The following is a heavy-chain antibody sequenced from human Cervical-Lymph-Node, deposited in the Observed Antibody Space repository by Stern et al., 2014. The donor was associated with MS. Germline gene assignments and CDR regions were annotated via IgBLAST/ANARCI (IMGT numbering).Heavy chain of an antibody. CDR2: IYYTGRT. CDR3: ARGTASFDS. J-gene: IGHJ4*02. D-gene: IGHD2-21*02. Sequence: QMQLVQSGPGLVKPSQTLSLTCTVSGGSISGTTYYWSWIRQHPGKGLEWIGYIYYTGRTYYNPSLTSRLTMSVDTSSNQFFLRLSSVTAADTAVYYCARGTASFDSWGQGTPITVSS. V-gene: IGHV4-31*03. CDR1: GGSISGTTYY.